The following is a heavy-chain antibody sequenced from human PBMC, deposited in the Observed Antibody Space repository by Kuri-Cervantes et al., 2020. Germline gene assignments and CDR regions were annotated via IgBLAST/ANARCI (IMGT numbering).Heavy chain of an antibody. D-gene: IGHD2-8*01. Sequence: SETLSLTCAVYGGSFSDYFWSWIRQPPGKGLEWIGEINHSGSTNYNPSLKSRVTISVDTSKNQFSLKLSSVTAADTAVYYCARGRIGPNPRGRYYYSMDFWGKGTTVTVSS. CDR3: ARGRIGPNPRGRYYYSMDF. J-gene: IGHJ6*03. CDR1: GGSFSDYF. V-gene: IGHV4-34*01. CDR2: INHSGST.